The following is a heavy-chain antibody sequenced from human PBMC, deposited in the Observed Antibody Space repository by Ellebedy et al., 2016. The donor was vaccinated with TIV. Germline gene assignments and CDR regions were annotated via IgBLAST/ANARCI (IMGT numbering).Heavy chain of an antibody. CDR2: ISSSSSYT. J-gene: IGHJ4*02. CDR1: GFTFSDYY. V-gene: IGHV3-11*06. Sequence: GESLKISCAASGFTFSDYYMSWIRQAPGKGLEWVSYISSSSSYTNYADSVKGRFTISRDNAKNSLYLQMNSLRAEDTAVYYCACWSGDWNGPFDYWGPGTLVTVST. CDR3: ACWSGDWNGPFDY. D-gene: IGHD2-21*02.